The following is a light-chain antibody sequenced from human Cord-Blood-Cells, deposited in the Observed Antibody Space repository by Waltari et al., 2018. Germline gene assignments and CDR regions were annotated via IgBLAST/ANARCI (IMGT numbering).Light chain of an antibody. CDR3: MIWHSSAWV. CDR1: RGINVGTYR. J-gene: IGLJ3*02. Sequence: QAVLTQPSSLSASPGASASLTCTLRRGINVGTYRIYWYQQKPGSPPQYLLRYKSDSDKQQASGVPSRFSGSKDASANAGILLISGLQSEDEADYYCMIWHSSAWVFGGGTKLTVL. CDR2: YKSDSDK. V-gene: IGLV5-45*02.